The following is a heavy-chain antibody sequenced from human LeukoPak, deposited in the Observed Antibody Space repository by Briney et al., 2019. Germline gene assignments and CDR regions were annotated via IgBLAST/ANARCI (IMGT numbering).Heavy chain of an antibody. CDR2: MNPNSGNT. CDR3: ARSATVTNYYYYMDV. Sequence: ASVKVSCKASGYTFTSYDINWVRQATGQGLEWMGWMNPNSGNTGYAQKFQGRVTITRNTSISTAYMELSSLRSEDTAVYYCARSATVTNYYYYMDVWGKGTTVTVSS. J-gene: IGHJ6*03. V-gene: IGHV1-8*03. D-gene: IGHD4-17*01. CDR1: GYTFTSYD.